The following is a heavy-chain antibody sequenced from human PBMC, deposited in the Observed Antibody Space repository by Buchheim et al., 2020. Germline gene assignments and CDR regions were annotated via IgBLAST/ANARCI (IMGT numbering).Heavy chain of an antibody. CDR3: AREGGGSSWFDY. CDR2: ITYDGSNK. D-gene: IGHD1-26*01. V-gene: IGHV3-30*04. CDR1: GFTFSSYA. J-gene: IGHJ4*02. Sequence: QVQLVESGGGVVQPGRSLRLSCAASGFTFSSYAMHWVRQAPGKGLEWVAVITYDGSNKYYADSVKGRFTISRDNSKNTLYLKMNMLGAEDTALYYCAREGGGSSWFDYWGQGTL.